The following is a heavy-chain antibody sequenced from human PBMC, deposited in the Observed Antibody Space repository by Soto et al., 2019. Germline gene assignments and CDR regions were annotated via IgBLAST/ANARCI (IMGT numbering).Heavy chain of an antibody. V-gene: IGHV3-9*01. Sequence: GGSLRLSCVASGFTFEDYSLHWVRQVPGKGLEWVAGISGNSGSSGYADSVRGRFTVSRDNARNSLFLQMSSLSPEDTALYYCTKRRSARPGFDAFDLWGQGTMVTVSS. D-gene: IGHD3-10*01. CDR1: GFTFEDYS. CDR2: ISGNSGSS. J-gene: IGHJ3*01. CDR3: TKRRSARPGFDAFDL.